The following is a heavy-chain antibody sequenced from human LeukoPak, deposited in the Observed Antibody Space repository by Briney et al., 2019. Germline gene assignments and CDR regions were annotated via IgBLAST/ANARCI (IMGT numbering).Heavy chain of an antibody. Sequence: SETLSLTCTVSGGSISSGGYYWSWIRQHPGKGLEWIGYIYYSGSTYYNSSLKSRVTISVDTSKNQFSLKLSSVTAADTAVYYCARRSVVTANNFDTFDIWSQGTMVTVSS. D-gene: IGHD2-21*02. V-gene: IGHV4-31*03. CDR3: ARRSVVTANNFDTFDI. CDR2: IYYSGST. J-gene: IGHJ3*02. CDR1: GGSISSGGYY.